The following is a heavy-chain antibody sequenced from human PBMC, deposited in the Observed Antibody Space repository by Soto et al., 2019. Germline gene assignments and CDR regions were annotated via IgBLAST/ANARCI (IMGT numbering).Heavy chain of an antibody. Sequence: GSLRLSCAASGFIFSDYYMSWIRQAPGKGLEWISYISSSDNIIYYADSVKGRFTISRDNAKNSLYLQMNSLRAEDTAVYYCARGRGYYDSSGYFDYWGQGTLITVSS. J-gene: IGHJ4*02. CDR2: ISSSDNII. D-gene: IGHD3-22*01. V-gene: IGHV3-11*01. CDR1: GFIFSDYY. CDR3: ARGRGYYDSSGYFDY.